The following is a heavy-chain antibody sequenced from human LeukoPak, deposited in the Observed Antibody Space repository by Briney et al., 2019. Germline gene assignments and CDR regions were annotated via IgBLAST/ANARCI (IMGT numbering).Heavy chain of an antibody. Sequence: PGGSLRLSCAASGFTFSGYYMTWLRQAPGKGLEWLSYISSVSDTMYYADSVRGRFTISRDNAKNSLYLQMNSLRVGDTAVYYCARGDAYPDYWGQGTLVTVSS. V-gene: IGHV3-11*04. D-gene: IGHD2-21*02. CDR2: ISSVSDTM. CDR1: GFTFSGYY. J-gene: IGHJ4*02. CDR3: ARGDAYPDY.